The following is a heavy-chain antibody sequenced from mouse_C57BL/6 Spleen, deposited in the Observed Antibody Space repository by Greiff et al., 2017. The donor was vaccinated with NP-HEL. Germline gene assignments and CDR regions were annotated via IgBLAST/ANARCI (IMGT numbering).Heavy chain of an antibody. CDR3: ARLNYDYDDGYYAMDY. CDR2: INPSNGGT. J-gene: IGHJ4*01. V-gene: IGHV1-53*01. D-gene: IGHD2-4*01. Sequence: VQLQQPGTELVKPGASVKLSCKASGYTFTSYWMHWVKQRPGQGLEWIGNINPSNGGTNYNEKFKSKATLTVDKSSSTAYMQLSSLTSEDSAVYYCARLNYDYDDGYYAMDYWGQGTSVTVSS. CDR1: GYTFTSYW.